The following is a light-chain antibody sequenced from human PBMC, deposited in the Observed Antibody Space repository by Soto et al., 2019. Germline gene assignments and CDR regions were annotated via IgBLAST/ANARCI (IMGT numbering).Light chain of an antibody. CDR1: QGIRND. CDR2: GAS. V-gene: IGKV1-6*01. J-gene: IGKJ4*01. CDR3: LQDYNYPLT. Sequence: AIPMTQSPSSLSASVGDRVTITCRASQGIRNDLGWYQQKPGKAPNLLIYGASSLQSGVPSRFSGSGSGTDFTLTISSLQPEDFATYYCLQDYNYPLTFGGGTKVEIK.